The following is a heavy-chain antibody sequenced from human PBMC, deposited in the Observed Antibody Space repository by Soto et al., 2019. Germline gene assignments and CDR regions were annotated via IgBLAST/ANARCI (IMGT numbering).Heavy chain of an antibody. D-gene: IGHD3-9*01. CDR3: ARSEATGLDY. V-gene: IGHV4-4*02. CDR2: AHHSGRT. Sequence: QVQLQASGPGLVKPSGTLSLTCTVSGGSMTSSNWWNWVRQSPGKGLEWIGEAHHSGRTNYNPSLKSRVTISVDKSKHHFSLKLSSVTAADTAVYYCARSEATGLDYWGQGTLVTVS. CDR1: GGSMTSSNW. J-gene: IGHJ4*02.